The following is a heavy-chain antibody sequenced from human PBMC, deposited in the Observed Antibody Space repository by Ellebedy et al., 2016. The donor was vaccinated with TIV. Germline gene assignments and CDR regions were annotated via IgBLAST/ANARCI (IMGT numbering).Heavy chain of an antibody. D-gene: IGHD1-14*01. CDR3: ARDRPHSCFDP. CDR2: INNDGSAT. CDR1: GFSFSSYY. J-gene: IGHJ5*02. V-gene: IGHV3-74*01. Sequence: GESLKISCVASGFSFSSYYMHWVCQPPGKGLVWVSWINNDGSATNYADSVKGRFTVSRDNAKNTLYLQMDSLRADDTAVYYCARDRPHSCFDPWGLGTLVTVSS.